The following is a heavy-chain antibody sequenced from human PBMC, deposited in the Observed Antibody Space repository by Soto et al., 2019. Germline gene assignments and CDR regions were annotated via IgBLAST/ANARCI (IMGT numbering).Heavy chain of an antibody. V-gene: IGHV3-15*07. CDR2: IKSKSDSGTT. D-gene: IGHD6-19*01. J-gene: IGHJ4*02. CDR1: GFTFSNVW. Sequence: EAQLVESGGGFVKPGGSLRLSCAASGFTFSNVWMNWVRQAPGKGLEWVGRIKSKSDSGTTDYAAAVKGKFNISRDDSENTLYLEMPRLKTGNTAVYYWNPFALKYISGWYESPYWGQGTLVTVSS. CDR3: NPFALKYISGWYESPY.